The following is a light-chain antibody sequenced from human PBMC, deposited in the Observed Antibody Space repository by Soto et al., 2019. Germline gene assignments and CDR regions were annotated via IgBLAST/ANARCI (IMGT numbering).Light chain of an antibody. J-gene: IGLJ2*01. V-gene: IGLV1-44*01. CDR3: VAWDDSLNGLV. CDR2: SNN. CDR1: NSNIGSNI. Sequence: LTQPPSASGTPGQRVTISCSGSNSNIGSNIVNWYQQLPGTAPKLLIHSNNQRPSGVPDRFSGSKSDTSASLAISGLQTEDEADYYCVAWDDSLNGLVFGGGTKLTVL.